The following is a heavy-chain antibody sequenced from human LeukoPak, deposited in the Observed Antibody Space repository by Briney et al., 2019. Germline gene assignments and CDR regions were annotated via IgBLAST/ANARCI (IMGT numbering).Heavy chain of an antibody. V-gene: IGHV1-69*02. Sequence: VASVKVSCKASGGTFSSYTISWVRQAPGQGLEWMGRIIPILGIANYAQKFQGRVTITADKSTSTAYMELSSLRSGDTAVYYCARIGRWGTQVDYWGQGTLVTVSS. CDR2: IIPILGIA. J-gene: IGHJ4*02. CDR3: ARIGRWGTQVDY. CDR1: GGTFSSYT. D-gene: IGHD3-16*01.